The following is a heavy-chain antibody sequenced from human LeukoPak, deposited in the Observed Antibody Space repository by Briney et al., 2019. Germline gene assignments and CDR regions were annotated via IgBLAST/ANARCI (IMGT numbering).Heavy chain of an antibody. CDR3: ARGGFGCSGTXCXRXXXX. V-gene: IGHV4-30-4*08. Sequence: NPSQTLSLTCTVSGGSISSGDYYWSWIRQPPGKGLEWIGYIYYSGSTYCSPSLKSRVTISVDTSKNQFSLKLSSVTAADTAVYYXARGGFGCSGTXCXRXXXXWGRGXXX. CDR1: GGSISSGDYY. CDR2: IYYSGST. D-gene: IGHD2-2*01. J-gene: IGHJ5*01.